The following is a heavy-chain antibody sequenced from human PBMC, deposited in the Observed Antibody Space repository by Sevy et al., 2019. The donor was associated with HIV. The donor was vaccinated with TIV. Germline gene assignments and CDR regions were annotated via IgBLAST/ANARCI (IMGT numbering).Heavy chain of an antibody. CDR2: ISYDGSNK. D-gene: IGHD6-6*01. V-gene: IGHV3-30*18. J-gene: IGHJ6*03. CDR1: GFTFSSYG. Sequence: GGSLRLSRAASGFTFSSYGMHWVRQAPGKGLEWVAVISYDGSNKYYADSVKGRFTISRDNSKNTLYLQMNSLRAEDTAVYYCAKGGYSSSPRYYYYYMDVWGKGTTVTVSS. CDR3: AKGGYSSSPRYYYYYMDV.